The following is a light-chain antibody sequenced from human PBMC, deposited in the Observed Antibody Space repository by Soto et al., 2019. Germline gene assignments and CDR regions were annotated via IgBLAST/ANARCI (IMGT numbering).Light chain of an antibody. Sequence: QSVLTQPPSVSAAPGQKVTISCSGGSSNIGNNYVSWYQHVPRTAPKLLIYDNNKRPSGIPDRFSGSKSGTSATLGITGLQTGDEADYYCGTWDSSLSAVLFGGGTKLTVL. J-gene: IGLJ2*01. V-gene: IGLV1-51*01. CDR2: DNN. CDR1: SSNIGNNY. CDR3: GTWDSSLSAVL.